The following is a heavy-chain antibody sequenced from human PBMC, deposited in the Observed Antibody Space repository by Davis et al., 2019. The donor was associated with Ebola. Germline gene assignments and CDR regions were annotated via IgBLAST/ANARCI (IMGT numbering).Heavy chain of an antibody. J-gene: IGHJ4*02. CDR1: GYTFPSYP. D-gene: IGHD5-24*01. CDR2: INAANGNT. Sequence: ASVKVSCKTSGYTFPSYPIHWLRQAPGQRLEWMGWINAANGNTKYSQSFQGRVTITRDTSTRTAYLEVTNLTSEDTAVYYCAREWQNYFPYWGQGTLVTVSS. CDR3: AREWQNYFPY. V-gene: IGHV1-3*01.